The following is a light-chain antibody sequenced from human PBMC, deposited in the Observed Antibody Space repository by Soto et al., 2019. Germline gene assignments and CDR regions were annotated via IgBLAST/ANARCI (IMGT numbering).Light chain of an antibody. CDR2: DNN. Sequence: QSVLTQPPSVSGAPGQRVTISCTGSSSNIGTGYDVHWYQQLPGTAPKLLIYDNNNRPSGVPDRFSGSKSGTSVSLAITGLQAEDEADYYCQSYDSSLSGWVFGGGTKLTVL. J-gene: IGLJ3*02. CDR1: SSNIGTGYD. V-gene: IGLV1-40*01. CDR3: QSYDSSLSGWV.